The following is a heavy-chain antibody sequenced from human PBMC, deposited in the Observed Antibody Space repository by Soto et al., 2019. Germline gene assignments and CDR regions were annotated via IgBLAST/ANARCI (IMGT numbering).Heavy chain of an antibody. CDR2: MNPINGST. CDR3: GRVPCPPTPAGGTRYYYAMDV. CDR1: VYDYTAYD. Sequence: GSVNVSRKASVYDYTAYDINCVRQASGKGLEWMGWMNPINGSTGTARRLQGRVSMTRNTDTGTAYLELTSLRSDDTAVYFCGRVPCPPTPAGGTRYYYAMDVWGQGTTVTVSS. J-gene: IGHJ6*02. V-gene: IGHV1-8*02. D-gene: IGHD2-2*01.